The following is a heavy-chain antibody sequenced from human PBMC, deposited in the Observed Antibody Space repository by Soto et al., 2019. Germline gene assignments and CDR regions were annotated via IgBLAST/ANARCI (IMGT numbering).Heavy chain of an antibody. CDR1: GDSISRSSYC. CDR3: SRRAPEGFDP. CDR2: LCYGGET. J-gene: IGHJ5*02. V-gene: IGHV4-39*02. Sequence: SETLSLTCTVSGDSISRSSYCWGCVRQPPGKGLEWIGSLCYGGETYYSPSLKSRVIVSVDSSKNHLSLNLSSVTAADTAVYYCSRRAPEGFDPWGQGTLVTVSS.